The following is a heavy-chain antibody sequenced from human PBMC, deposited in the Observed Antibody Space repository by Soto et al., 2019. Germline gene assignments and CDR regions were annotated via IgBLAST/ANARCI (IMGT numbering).Heavy chain of an antibody. CDR3: ARRWGEGRVDY. CDR2: IYHSGNT. J-gene: IGHJ4*02. Sequence: QVQLQESGPGLVKPSGTLSLTCAVSGGSISSSNWWSWVRQPPGKGLEWIGAIYHSGNTNYNPSLKSRVTMAVDKSRNQFSLKLSSVTVADTAVYYCARRWGEGRVDYWGQGTLVTVSS. CDR1: GGSISSSNW. V-gene: IGHV4-4*02. D-gene: IGHD3-10*01.